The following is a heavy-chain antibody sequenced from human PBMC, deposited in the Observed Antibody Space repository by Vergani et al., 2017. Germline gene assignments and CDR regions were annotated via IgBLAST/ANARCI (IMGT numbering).Heavy chain of an antibody. Sequence: EVQLLESGGGLVQPGGSLRLSCAASGFTFSSYAMSWVRQAPGKGLEWVSAISGSGGSTYYADSVKGRFTISRDNSKNTLYLQMNSLRAEDTAVYYCARDFVDSSFGRRYYYYYGMDVWGQGTTVTVSS. CDR2: ISGSGGST. CDR1: GFTFSSYA. J-gene: IGHJ6*02. D-gene: IGHD6-6*01. CDR3: ARDFVDSSFGRRYYYYYGMDV. V-gene: IGHV3-23*01.